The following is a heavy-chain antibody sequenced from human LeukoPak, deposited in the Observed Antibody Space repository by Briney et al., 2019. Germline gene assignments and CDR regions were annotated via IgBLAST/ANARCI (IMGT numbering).Heavy chain of an antibody. D-gene: IGHD4-17*01. CDR3: AREGRQDYVYFDY. J-gene: IGHJ4*02. CDR1: GGSISDYY. CDR2: INYSGNT. V-gene: IGHV4-59*01. Sequence: SETLSLTCTVSGGSISDYYWSWIRQPPGKGLEWIGYINYSGNTNYNPSLKSRVTISVDTSKNQFSLMLTSVTAADTAVFYCAREGRQDYVYFDYWGQGSPVTVSS.